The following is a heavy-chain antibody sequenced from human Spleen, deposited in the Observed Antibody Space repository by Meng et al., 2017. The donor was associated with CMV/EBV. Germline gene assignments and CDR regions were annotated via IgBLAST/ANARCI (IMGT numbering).Heavy chain of an antibody. CDR3: ARVRNVIMDV. V-gene: IGHV1-2*02. Sequence: ASVKVSCKASGYTFSGNYIYWVRQAPGQGLAWMGWINPNTGDTNYTQKFQDRVTMTRDTSISTAYMEISSLRSDDTAVYYCARVRNVIMDVWGQGTTVTVSS. CDR2: INPNTGDT. D-gene: IGHD2/OR15-2a*01. CDR1: GYTFSGNY. J-gene: IGHJ6*02.